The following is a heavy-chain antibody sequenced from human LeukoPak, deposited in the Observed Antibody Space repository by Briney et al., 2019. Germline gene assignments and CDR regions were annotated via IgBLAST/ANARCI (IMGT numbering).Heavy chain of an antibody. Sequence: ETLSLTCAVYGGSFSGYYWSWVRQAPGKGLEWVSAISGSGGSTYYADSVKGRFTISRDNSKNTLYLQMNSLRAEDTAVYYCATTAMVNIDYWGQGTLVTVSS. CDR3: ATTAMVNIDY. V-gene: IGHV3-23*01. CDR2: ISGSGGST. CDR1: GGSFSGYY. D-gene: IGHD5-18*01. J-gene: IGHJ4*02.